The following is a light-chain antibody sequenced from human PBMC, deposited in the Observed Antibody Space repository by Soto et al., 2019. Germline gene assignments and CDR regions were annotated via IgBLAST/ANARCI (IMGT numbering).Light chain of an antibody. Sequence: QSVLTQPASVSGSPGQSITISCTGTSSDVGGYNYVSWYQQHPGKAPKLMIYDVTNRPSGVSNRFSGSKSGNTASLTISGLQAEDEADYYCSSYRSSNAFYVFGTGTKLTV. CDR2: DVT. V-gene: IGLV2-14*01. CDR1: SSDVGGYNY. J-gene: IGLJ1*01. CDR3: SSYRSSNAFYV.